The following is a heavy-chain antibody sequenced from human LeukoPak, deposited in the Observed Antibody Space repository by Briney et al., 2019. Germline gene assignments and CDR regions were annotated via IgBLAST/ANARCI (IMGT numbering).Heavy chain of an antibody. D-gene: IGHD2-8*01. J-gene: IGHJ4*02. V-gene: IGHV3-23*01. Sequence: GGSLRLSCAASGFTFSSYAMSWVRQAPGKGLEWVSAISGSGGSTYYADSVKGRFTISRDNSKNTLYLQMNSLRAEDTAVYYCAKDTRPRGRPYYYFDYWGQGTLVTVSS. CDR3: AKDTRPRGRPYYYFDY. CDR2: ISGSGGST. CDR1: GFTFSSYA.